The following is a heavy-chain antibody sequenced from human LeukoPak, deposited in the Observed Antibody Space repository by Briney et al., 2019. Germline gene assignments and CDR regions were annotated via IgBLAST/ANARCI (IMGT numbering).Heavy chain of an antibody. D-gene: IGHD2-21*02. V-gene: IGHV3-53*01. CDR2: IYSGGST. Sequence: PGGSLRLSCAASGFTVSSNYMSWVRQAPGKGLEWVSVIYSGGSTYYADSVKGRFTLSRDTAKNSLYLQMNSLRDEDTGVYYCARVCGGDCYYLDSWGQGTLVTVSS. CDR1: GFTVSSNY. J-gene: IGHJ4*02. CDR3: ARVCGGDCYYLDS.